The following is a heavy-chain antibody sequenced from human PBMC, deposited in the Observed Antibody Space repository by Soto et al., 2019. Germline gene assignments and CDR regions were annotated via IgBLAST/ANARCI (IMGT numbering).Heavy chain of an antibody. CDR1: GFTFSDYA. D-gene: IGHD6-19*01. Sequence: VQLVESGGGVVQPGRSLRLSCAAPGFTFSDYAMHWVRQAPGKGLEWVAVVSHDGRNTHYADSVEGRFTISRDSTRNTVSLEMTRLRAEDTAVYYCAKGGRQWLVTSDFNYWGQGALVTVSS. J-gene: IGHJ4*02. CDR2: VSHDGRNT. CDR3: AKGGRQWLVTSDFNY. V-gene: IGHV3-30*18.